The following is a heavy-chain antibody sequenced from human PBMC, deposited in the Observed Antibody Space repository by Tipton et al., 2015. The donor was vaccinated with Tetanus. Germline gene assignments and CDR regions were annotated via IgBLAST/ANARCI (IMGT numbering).Heavy chain of an antibody. CDR1: GGSVSGGSYY. CDR3: ARGVDRTKAGID. J-gene: IGHJ4*02. CDR2: IYYNGRT. V-gene: IGHV4-61*01. D-gene: IGHD5-12*01. Sequence: TLSLTCTVSGGSVSGGSYYWNWIRQTPGKGLEWIGYIYYNGRTNYNPFFENRVTISLDASKDQISLRLRSVTAADAAVYYCARGVDRTKAGIDWGQGTLVTVSS.